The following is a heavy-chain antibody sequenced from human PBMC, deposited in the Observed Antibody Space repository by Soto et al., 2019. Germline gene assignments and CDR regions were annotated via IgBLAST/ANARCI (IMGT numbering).Heavy chain of an antibody. J-gene: IGHJ6*03. CDR3: AKNSVRGYSYGYNPHYYYYYMDV. V-gene: IGHV3-23*01. D-gene: IGHD5-18*01. CDR1: GFTFSSYA. Sequence: GGSLRLSCASSGFTFSSYAMSWVRQAPGKGLEWVSAISGSGGSTYYADSVKGRFTISRDNSKNTLYLQMNSLRAEDTAVYYCAKNSVRGYSYGYNPHYYYYYMDVWGKGTTVTVSS. CDR2: ISGSGGST.